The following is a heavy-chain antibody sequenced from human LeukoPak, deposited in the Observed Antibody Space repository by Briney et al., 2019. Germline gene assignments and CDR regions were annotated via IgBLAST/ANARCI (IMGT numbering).Heavy chain of an antibody. CDR2: IYSGGNT. J-gene: IGHJ4*02. CDR1: GFTVSRNY. Sequence: GGSLRLSCAASGFTVSRNYMSWVRQAPGKGLECVSVIYSGGNTYYTDSAKGRFTISRDNSKNTLYLQMNSLRAEDTAVYYCARKTDSGGQGDYWGPGTLVTVSS. D-gene: IGHD3-22*01. CDR3: ARKTDSGGQGDY. V-gene: IGHV3-66*01.